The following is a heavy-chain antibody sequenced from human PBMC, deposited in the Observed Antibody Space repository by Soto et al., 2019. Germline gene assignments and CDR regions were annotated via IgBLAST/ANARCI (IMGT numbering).Heavy chain of an antibody. CDR3: ATDGGSTSSSAYNYCMDV. V-gene: IGHV1-69*08. J-gene: IGHJ6*03. CDR2: IIPMVGTP. CDR1: GDTFSSYS. Sequence: QAQLVQSGAEVKRPGSSVKVSCKASGDTFSSYSISWVRQAPGQGLEWMGRIIPMVGTPNYAQKFQGRVTFSADKSTSTAYMVLNSVISDDTAVYYCATDGGSTSSSAYNYCMDVWGKGTPVTVSS. D-gene: IGHD3-16*01.